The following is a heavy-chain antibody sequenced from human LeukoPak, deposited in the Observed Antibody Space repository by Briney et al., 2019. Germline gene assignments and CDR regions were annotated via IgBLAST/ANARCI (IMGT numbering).Heavy chain of an antibody. V-gene: IGHV4-38-2*01. CDR3: ARVDGSGSHARPDY. Sequence: SSETLSLTCAVSGYSISSGYYWGWIRQPPGKGLEWIGSIYHSGSTYYNPSLKSRVTISVDTSKNQFSLKLSSVTAADTAVYYCARVDGSGSHARPDYWGQGTLVTVSS. CDR1: GYSISSGYY. D-gene: IGHD3-10*01. J-gene: IGHJ4*02. CDR2: IYHSGST.